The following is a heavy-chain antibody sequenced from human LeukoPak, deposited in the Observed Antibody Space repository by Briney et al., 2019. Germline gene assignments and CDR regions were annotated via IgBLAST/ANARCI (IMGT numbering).Heavy chain of an antibody. CDR2: MHAKENT. CDR1: EFSVTTHY. D-gene: IGHD3-22*01. V-gene: IGHV3-53*01. CDR3: ARGGENSEYYSHFFAH. J-gene: IGHJ4*02. Sequence: GGSLRLSCEASEFSVTTHYMSWVRQAPGKGLEWVSVMHAKENTYYAKSVKGRFTISRDTSKNTVYLQMTSLREEDTAIYYCARGGENSEYYSHFFAHWGQGTPVTVSP.